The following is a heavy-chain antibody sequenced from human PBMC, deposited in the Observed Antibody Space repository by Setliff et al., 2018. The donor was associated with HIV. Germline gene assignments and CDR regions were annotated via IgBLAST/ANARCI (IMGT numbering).Heavy chain of an antibody. CDR1: GGSFSSSSYY. CDR3: VRDRALRFSQSPSLHYFDV. Sequence: PSETLSLTCTVSGGSFSSSSYYWGWIRQPPGKGLEWIGNIYYSGSTYYNTFYNPSRRSRASLSIDTSKNRFSLRLNPLTAADTAVYYFVRDRALRFSQSPSLHYFDVWGQGILVTVSS. CDR2: IYYSGST. J-gene: IGHJ4*01. V-gene: IGHV4-39*07.